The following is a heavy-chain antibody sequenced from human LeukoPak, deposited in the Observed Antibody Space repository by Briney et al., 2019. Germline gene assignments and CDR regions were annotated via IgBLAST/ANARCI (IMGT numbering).Heavy chain of an antibody. Sequence: ASVQVSCKAPGDTFSSYAISWVRQAPGQWLEWMGRIIPIFGTANYAQKLQGRVTMTTDTSTSTAYMELRSLRSDDTAVYYCARAITIFGVVIISESDYWGQGTLVTVSS. CDR3: ARAITIFGVVIISESDY. D-gene: IGHD3-3*01. CDR2: IIPIFGTA. CDR1: GDTFSSYA. V-gene: IGHV1-69*05. J-gene: IGHJ4*02.